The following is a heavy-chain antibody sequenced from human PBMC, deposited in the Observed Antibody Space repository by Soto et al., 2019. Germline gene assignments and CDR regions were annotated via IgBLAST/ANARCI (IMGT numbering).Heavy chain of an antibody. CDR1: AGSISRYY. CDR2: ISYTVDA. D-gene: IGHD5-18*01. Sequence: SETLSLTCSVSAGSISRYYWGWVRQSPGEGLEWIAHISYTVDASYNPSLKSRVTISLDTSKNQIALRLMSVTAADTAVYYCVGSLMSRAMESFDYWGQGTLVTV. J-gene: IGHJ4*02. V-gene: IGHV4-59*01. CDR3: VGSLMSRAMESFDY.